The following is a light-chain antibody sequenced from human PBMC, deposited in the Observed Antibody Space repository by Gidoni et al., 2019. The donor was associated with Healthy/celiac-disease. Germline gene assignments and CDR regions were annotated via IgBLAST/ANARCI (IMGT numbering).Light chain of an antibody. CDR2: GNS. J-gene: IGLJ2*01. Sequence: QSVLTQPPSVSGAPGQRLTISCTGCSSNIGAGYDVHWYQQLPGTAPKLLIYGNSNRPPGVPVRFPGSKSGTSASLAITGLQAEDEADYYCQSYDSSLSGSRVFGGGTKLTVL. CDR1: SSNIGAGYD. CDR3: QSYDSSLSGSRV. V-gene: IGLV1-40*01.